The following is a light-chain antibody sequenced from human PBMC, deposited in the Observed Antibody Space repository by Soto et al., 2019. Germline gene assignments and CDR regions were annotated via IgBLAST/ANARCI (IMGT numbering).Light chain of an antibody. CDR2: AAS. V-gene: IGKV1-9*01. J-gene: IGKJ4*01. CDR1: QSISSY. Sequence: DIQMTQSPSSLSASVGDRVTITCRASQSISSYLHWYQQKPGKAPKLLIYAASTLYTGVPSRFSGSGYGTEFTLTISSLQPEDFATYYCRQVNSYPLTFGGGTKVDIK. CDR3: RQVNSYPLT.